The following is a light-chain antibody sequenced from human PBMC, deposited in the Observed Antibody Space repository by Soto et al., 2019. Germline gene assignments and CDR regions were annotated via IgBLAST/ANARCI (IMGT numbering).Light chain of an antibody. Sequence: QSALTHPPSASGTPGQRVTISCSGSSSNIGSNYVYWYQQLPGTAPKLLIYSNNQRPSGVPDRFSGSKSGTSASLAISGLRSEDEADYYCAAWDDSLSGLYVFGTGTKVTVL. CDR3: AAWDDSLSGLYV. CDR1: SSNIGSNY. CDR2: SNN. J-gene: IGLJ1*01. V-gene: IGLV1-47*02.